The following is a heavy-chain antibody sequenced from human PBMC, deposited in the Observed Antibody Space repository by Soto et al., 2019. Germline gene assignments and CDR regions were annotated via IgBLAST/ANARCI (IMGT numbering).Heavy chain of an antibody. V-gene: IGHV4-34*01. CDR2: INHSGST. J-gene: IGHJ3*02. Sequence: PSETLSLTCAVYGGSFSDYYWSWIRQPPGKGLEWIGEINHSGSTNYNPSLKSRVTISVDTSKKQFSLNLGSVTAADTAVYYCARSPWGYAFDIWAQGTMVTVSS. D-gene: IGHD1-26*01. CDR1: GGSFSDYY. CDR3: ARSPWGYAFDI.